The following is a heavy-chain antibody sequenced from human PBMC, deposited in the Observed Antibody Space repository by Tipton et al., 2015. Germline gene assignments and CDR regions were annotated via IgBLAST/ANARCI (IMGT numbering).Heavy chain of an antibody. CDR2: ISKGSDHT. Sequence: SLRLSCTASGLPFSTLHMSWVRQVPGKGLEWVATISKGSDHTYYADFVRGRLTISRDNSKNALYLEIDSLRVEDTARYYCAEDLNWGTTWGQGTLVTVSS. CDR3: AEDLNWGTT. V-gene: IGHV3-23*01. CDR1: GLPFSTLH. D-gene: IGHD7-27*01. J-gene: IGHJ5*02.